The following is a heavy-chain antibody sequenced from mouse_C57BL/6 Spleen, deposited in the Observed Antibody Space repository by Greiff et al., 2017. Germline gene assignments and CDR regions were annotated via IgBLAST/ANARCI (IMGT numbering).Heavy chain of an antibody. J-gene: IGHJ3*01. CDR2: ISYDGSN. CDR1: GYSITSGYY. D-gene: IGHD2-4*01. CDR3: ARGHYDYDVWFAY. V-gene: IGHV3-6*01. Sequence: EVKLQESGPGLVKPSQSLSLTCSVTGYSITSGYYWNWIRQFPGNKLEWMGYISYDGSNNYNPSLKNRISITRDTSKNQFFLKLNSVTTEDTATYYCARGHYDYDVWFAYWGQGTLVTVCA.